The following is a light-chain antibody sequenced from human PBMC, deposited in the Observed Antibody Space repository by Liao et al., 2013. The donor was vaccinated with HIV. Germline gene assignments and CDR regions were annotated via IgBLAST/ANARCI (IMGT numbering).Light chain of an antibody. CDR1: NIGSKS. V-gene: IGLV3-21*04. CDR2: YDS. CDR3: QVWDSSSDHPHVV. J-gene: IGLJ2*01. Sequence: SYVLTQPPSVSVAPGKTARITCGGNNIGSKSVHWYQQKPGQAPVLVIDYDSDRPSGIPERFSGSNSGNTATLTISRVEAGDEADYYCQVWDSSSDHPHVVFGGGYQADRP.